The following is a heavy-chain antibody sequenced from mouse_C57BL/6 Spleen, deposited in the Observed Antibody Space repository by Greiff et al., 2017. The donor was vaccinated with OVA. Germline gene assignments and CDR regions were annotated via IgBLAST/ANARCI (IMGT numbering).Heavy chain of an antibody. V-gene: IGHV1-52*01. CDR3: AVFYDGYDGYAMDY. J-gene: IGHJ4*01. CDR2: IDPSDSET. CDR1: GYTFTSYW. Sequence: QVQLQQPGAELVRPGSSVKLSCKASGYTFTSYWMHWVKQRPIQGLEWIGNIDPSDSETHYNQKFKDKATLTVDKSSSTAYMQLSSLTSEDSAVYYCAVFYDGYDGYAMDYWGQGTSVTVSS. D-gene: IGHD2-2*01.